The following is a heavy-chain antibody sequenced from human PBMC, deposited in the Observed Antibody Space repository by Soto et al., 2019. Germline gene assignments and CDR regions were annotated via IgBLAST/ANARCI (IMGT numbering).Heavy chain of an antibody. V-gene: IGHV4-34*01. D-gene: IGHD3-9*01. CDR1: GGSFSGYY. CDR2: INDRGSI. J-gene: IGHJ2*01. Sequence: QVQLQQWGAGPLRPLETLSLTCGVSGGSFSGYYWAWIRQSPGKGLEWIGEINDRGSINYNPSLKSRVSISVHTSKNHYSQNLRSVTAADTAVYYCARESHDILTGPPWVWYFDLWGRGTLVTVSS. CDR3: ARESHDILTGPPWVWYFDL.